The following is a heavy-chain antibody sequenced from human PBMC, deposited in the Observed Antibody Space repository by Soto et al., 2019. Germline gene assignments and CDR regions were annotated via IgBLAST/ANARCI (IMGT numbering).Heavy chain of an antibody. CDR1: GFTFSSYA. Sequence: QVQLVESGGGVVQPGRSLRLSCAASGFTFSSYAMHWVRQAPGKGLEWVAVISYDGSNKYYADSVKGRFTISRDNSKNTLYLQMNSLRAEDTAVYYCASGASFDYWGQGTLVTVSS. D-gene: IGHD3-10*01. V-gene: IGHV3-30-3*01. CDR3: ASGASFDY. CDR2: ISYDGSNK. J-gene: IGHJ4*02.